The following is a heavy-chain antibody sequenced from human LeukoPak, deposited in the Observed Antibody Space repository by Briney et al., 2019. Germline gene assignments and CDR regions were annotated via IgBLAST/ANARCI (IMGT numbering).Heavy chain of an antibody. Sequence: GGSLRLSCAASGFTFSSYAMSWVRQAPGKGLEWVSAISGSGGSTYYADSVKGRFTISRDNSKNTLYLQMNGLRAEDTAVYYCANGHYYDSSGYPRGFDPWGQGTLVTVSS. J-gene: IGHJ5*02. CDR1: GFTFSSYA. CDR2: ISGSGGST. V-gene: IGHV3-23*01. D-gene: IGHD3-22*01. CDR3: ANGHYYDSSGYPRGFDP.